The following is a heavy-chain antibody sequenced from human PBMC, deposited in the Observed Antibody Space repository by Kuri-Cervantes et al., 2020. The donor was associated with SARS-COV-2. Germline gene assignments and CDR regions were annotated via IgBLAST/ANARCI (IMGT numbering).Heavy chain of an antibody. CDR2: ISNSGGTI. D-gene: IGHD4-17*01. CDR3: ARAYGDYVFREALDS. Sequence: GGSLRLSCAASGFTFSIYNMNWVRQAPAKGLEWVSYISNSGGTIYYADSVKGRFTISRDNAKNSVYLQMDSLRAEDTALYYCARAYGDYVFREALDSWGQGTLVTVSS. J-gene: IGHJ4*02. CDR1: GFTFSIYN. V-gene: IGHV3-48*03.